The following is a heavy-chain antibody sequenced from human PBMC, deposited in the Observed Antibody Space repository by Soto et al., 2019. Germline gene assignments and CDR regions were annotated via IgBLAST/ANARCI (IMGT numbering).Heavy chain of an antibody. D-gene: IGHD1-26*01. V-gene: IGHV4-59*01. Sequence: PSETLSLTCTVPDGSISSYYWSWIRQPPGKGLEWIGYIYGTGTTNYSPSLTNRVTISVDMSKNQFSLRLSSVTAADTAVYYCAGFSSGTYLFDLWGQGTPVTVSS. CDR2: IYGTGTT. CDR1: DGSISSYY. J-gene: IGHJ5*02. CDR3: AGFSSGTYLFDL.